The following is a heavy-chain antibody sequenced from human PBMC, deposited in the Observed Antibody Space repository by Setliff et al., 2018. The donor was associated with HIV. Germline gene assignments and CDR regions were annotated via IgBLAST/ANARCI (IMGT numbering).Heavy chain of an antibody. CDR3: ATYGEGAPTSWFDP. CDR1: GFTFTDYW. D-gene: IGHD3-10*01. CDR2: IYPDDSDT. Sequence: GESLKISCKASGFTFTDYWIGWVRQMPGEGLEWMGIIYPDDSDTRYSPYFKDHVTISIDESINIVYLQWKALKAADSAIYYCATYGEGAPTSWFDPWGQGTVVTVSS. V-gene: IGHV5-51*01. J-gene: IGHJ5*02.